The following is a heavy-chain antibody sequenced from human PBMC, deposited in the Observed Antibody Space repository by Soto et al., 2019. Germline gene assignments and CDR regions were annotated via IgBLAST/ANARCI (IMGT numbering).Heavy chain of an antibody. Sequence: QITLKESGPTLVKPTQTLTLTCTFSGFSLSTSGVGVGWIRQPPGKALEWLALIYWDDDKRYSPSLKSRLTITKDTSKNQVVLTMTNMDPVDTATYYCAHRMIAAVGTGNNWFDPWGQGTLVTVSS. J-gene: IGHJ5*02. CDR2: IYWDDDK. V-gene: IGHV2-5*02. D-gene: IGHD6-13*01. CDR3: AHRMIAAVGTGNNWFDP. CDR1: GFSLSTSGVG.